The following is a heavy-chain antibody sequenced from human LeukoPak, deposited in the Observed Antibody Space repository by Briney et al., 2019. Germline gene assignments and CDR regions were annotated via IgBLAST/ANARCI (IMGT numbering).Heavy chain of an antibody. J-gene: IGHJ5*01. CDR1: GFSVDSNY. CDR3: ARESPTSGIDS. V-gene: IGHV3-53*01. CDR2: IYSNGKE. Sequence: GESLRLSCLASGFSVDSNYMSWVRQAPGKGLEWVSVIYSNGKEYYAESAKGRFTISRDISKNSLDLQMNRLRGDDTAVYYCARESPTSGIDSWGQGTLVIVSS. D-gene: IGHD2-15*01.